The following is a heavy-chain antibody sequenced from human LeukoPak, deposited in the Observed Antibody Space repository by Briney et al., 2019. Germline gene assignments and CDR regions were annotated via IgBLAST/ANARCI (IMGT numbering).Heavy chain of an antibody. CDR1: GGTFSSYA. CDR2: IIPIFGTA. V-gene: IGHV1-69*06. J-gene: IGHJ4*02. D-gene: IGHD6-19*01. CDR3: ARDRLPVSSGWRYFDY. Sequence: GASVKVSCKASGGTFSSYAISWVPQAPGQGLEWMGGIIPIFGTANYAQKFQGRVTITADKSTSTAYMELSSLRSEDTAVYYCARDRLPVSSGWRYFDYWGQGTLVTVSS.